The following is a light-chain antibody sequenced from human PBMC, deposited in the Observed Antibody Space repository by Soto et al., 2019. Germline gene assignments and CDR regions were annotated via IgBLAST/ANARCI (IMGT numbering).Light chain of an antibody. J-gene: IGKJ1*01. V-gene: IGKV1-5*03. CDR3: QEYNNYWT. CDR2: KAS. CDR1: QTISSW. Sequence: DIQMTQSPSTLSGSVGDRVTITCRASQTISSWLAWYQQKPGKAPKLLIYKASTLESGVPSRFSASGSGTEFTLTISSLHPDDFATYYCQEYNNYWTFGQGTKVDIK.